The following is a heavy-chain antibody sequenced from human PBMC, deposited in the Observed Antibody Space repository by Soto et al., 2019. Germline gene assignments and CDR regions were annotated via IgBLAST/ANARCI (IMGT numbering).Heavy chain of an antibody. D-gene: IGHD6-25*01. Sequence: GGSLRLSCAASGFTFSSYAMHWVCQAPGKGLEWVAVISYDGSNKYYADSVKGRFTISRDNAKNSLYLQMNSLRAEDTAVYYCARAPPADYYYYGMDVWGQGTTVTVSS. V-gene: IGHV3-30-3*01. CDR3: ARAPPADYYYYGMDV. J-gene: IGHJ6*02. CDR1: GFTFSSYA. CDR2: ISYDGSNK.